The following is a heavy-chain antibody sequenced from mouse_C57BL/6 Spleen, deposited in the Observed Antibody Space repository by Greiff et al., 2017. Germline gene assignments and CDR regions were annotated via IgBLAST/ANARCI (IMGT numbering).Heavy chain of an antibody. CDR2: IYPGDGDT. D-gene: IGHD4-1*01. CDR3: AREKANWDVSWYFDV. J-gene: IGHJ1*03. CDR1: GYAFSSSW. Sequence: LQESGPELVKPGASVKISCKASGYAFSSSWMNWVKQRPGKGLEWIGRIYPGDGDTNYNGKFKGKATLTADKSSSTAYMQLSSLTSEDSAVYFCAREKANWDVSWYFDVWGTGTTVTVSS. V-gene: IGHV1-82*01.